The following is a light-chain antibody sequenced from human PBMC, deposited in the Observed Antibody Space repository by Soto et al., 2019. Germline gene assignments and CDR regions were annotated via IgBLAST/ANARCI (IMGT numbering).Light chain of an antibody. V-gene: IGKV3-11*01. CDR1: QSVSSF. J-gene: IGKJ4*01. CDR2: DAS. CDR3: QQGSNRPPGLT. Sequence: EIVLTQSPATLSLSPGDRATLSCRASQSVSSFLAWYQQKPGQAPRLLIYDASIRATGIPARFSGSGSGTDFTLTISSLEPEDFAVYYCQQGSNRPPGLTFGGGTKVDIK.